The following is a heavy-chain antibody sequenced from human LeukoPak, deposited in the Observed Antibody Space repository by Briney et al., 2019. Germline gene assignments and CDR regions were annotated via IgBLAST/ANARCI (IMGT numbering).Heavy chain of an antibody. J-gene: IGHJ4*02. CDR2: ISSSGKA. CDR3: ARFKGGTGSDY. D-gene: IGHD1-26*01. Sequence: PSETLSLTCAVSGGSITTTDFAWAWIRQPPGQGFEWIATISSSGKAYYYPSLMSRVTISVDTSKNQFSLDVTSVTAADTGLFYCARFKGGTGSDYWGRGILVIVS. V-gene: IGHV4-39*01. CDR1: GGSITTTDFA.